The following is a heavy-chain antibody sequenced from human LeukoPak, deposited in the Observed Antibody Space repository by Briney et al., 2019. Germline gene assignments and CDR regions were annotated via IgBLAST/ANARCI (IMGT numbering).Heavy chain of an antibody. CDR3: ARQTGYKNLYYFDY. D-gene: IGHD1-1*01. J-gene: IGHJ4*02. CDR2: IYYSGST. CDR1: GGSISSSSYY. Sequence: PSETLSLTCTVSGGSISSSSYYWGWIRQPPGKGLEWIGSIYYSGSTYYNPSLKSRVTISVDTSKNQFSLKLSSVTAADTAVYYCARQTGYKNLYYFDYWGQGTLVTVSS. V-gene: IGHV4-39*01.